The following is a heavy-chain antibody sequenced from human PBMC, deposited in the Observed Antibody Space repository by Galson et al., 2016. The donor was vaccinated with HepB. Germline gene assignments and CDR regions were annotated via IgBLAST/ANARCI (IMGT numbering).Heavy chain of an antibody. CDR3: ARGGGLQPYSDNAFDY. Sequence: SVKVSCKAFGYRFTSYYIHWVRQAPGQGLEWMGTINPSGGRTSHTQKFQGRVTMTRDTYTSTVYMQLTNLRSEDTAMYYCARGGGLQPYSDNAFDYWGQGTLVTVSS. CDR1: GYRFTSYY. CDR2: INPSGGRT. V-gene: IGHV1-46*01. D-gene: IGHD2-15*01. J-gene: IGHJ4*02.